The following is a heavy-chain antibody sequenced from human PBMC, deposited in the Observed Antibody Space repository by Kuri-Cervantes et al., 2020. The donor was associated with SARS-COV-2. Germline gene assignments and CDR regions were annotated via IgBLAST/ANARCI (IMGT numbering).Heavy chain of an antibody. V-gene: IGHV3-48*03. CDR2: ISRSGSTI. CDR3: ARGEQLVGTATPYYYYYGMDV. Sequence: GGSLRLSCAASGFTFSSYEMNWVRQAPGKGLEWVSYISRSGSTIYYADSVKGRFTISRENAKNSLYLQMNSLRAGDTAVYYCARGEQLVGTATPYYYYYGMDVWGQGTTVTVSS. D-gene: IGHD6-6*01. CDR1: GFTFSSYE. J-gene: IGHJ6*02.